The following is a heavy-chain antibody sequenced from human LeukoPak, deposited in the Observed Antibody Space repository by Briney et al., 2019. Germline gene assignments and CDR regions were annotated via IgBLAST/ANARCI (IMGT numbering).Heavy chain of an antibody. D-gene: IGHD3-16*01. CDR3: ARDWGSGWIGY. V-gene: IGHV3-21*01. J-gene: IGHJ4*02. CDR1: GFDLNNYN. CDR2: ISRSSNYI. Sequence: GGSLRLSCAVSGFDLNNYNMNWVRQAPGKGLEWVSSISRSSNYIYYSDSVKGRFTISRDNAKNSLFLQINSLRAEDTAVYYCARDWGSGWIGYWGQGTLVTVSS.